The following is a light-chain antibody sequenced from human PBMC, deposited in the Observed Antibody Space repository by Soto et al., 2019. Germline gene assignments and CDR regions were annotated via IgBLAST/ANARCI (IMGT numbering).Light chain of an antibody. V-gene: IGKV1-33*01. CDR1: QDIRNY. CDR3: QQYDHLIT. Sequence: IQMTQSSSSLSASVGDRVTITCQASQDIRNYLNWYQQKPGKAPKLLIYDASNLETGVPSRFNGSGSGTDFTFTISSLQPEDIAAYYCQQYDHLITFGQGTRLEIK. J-gene: IGKJ5*01. CDR2: DAS.